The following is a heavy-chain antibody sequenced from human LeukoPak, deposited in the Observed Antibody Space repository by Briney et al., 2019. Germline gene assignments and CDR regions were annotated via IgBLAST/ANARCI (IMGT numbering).Heavy chain of an antibody. Sequence: GASVKVSCKASGYTFTGYYMHWVRQAPGQGLEWMGWINPNSGGTNYAQMFQGRVTMTRDTSISTAYMELSRLRSDDTAVYYCASEVGATFFDYWGQGTLVTVSS. J-gene: IGHJ4*02. D-gene: IGHD1-26*01. CDR2: INPNSGGT. CDR3: ASEVGATFFDY. V-gene: IGHV1-2*02. CDR1: GYTFTGYY.